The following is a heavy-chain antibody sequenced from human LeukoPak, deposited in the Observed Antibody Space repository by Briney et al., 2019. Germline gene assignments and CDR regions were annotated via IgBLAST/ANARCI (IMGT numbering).Heavy chain of an antibody. J-gene: IGHJ5*02. V-gene: IGHV4-39*07. CDR2: IYYSGST. CDR1: GDFISTSKSY. CDR3: ARVVAAAGNNWFDP. Sequence: KASETLSLTCSVSGDFISTSKSYWGWIRQPPGKGLEWIGSIYYSGSTYYNPSLKSRLSISIDTSKNQFSLKLNSVTAADTAVYYCARVVAAAGNNWFDPWGQGTLVTVSS. D-gene: IGHD6-13*01.